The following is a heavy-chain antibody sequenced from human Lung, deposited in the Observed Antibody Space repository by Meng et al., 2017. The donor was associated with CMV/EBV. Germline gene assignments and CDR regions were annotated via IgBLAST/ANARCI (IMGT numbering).Heavy chain of an antibody. CDR3: ARVSGIAVAGTLGFGYYYYGMDV. Sequence: GESLKISCAASGFTFSSYCMSWVRQAPGKGLEWVANIKQDGSEKYYVDSVKGRFTISRDNAKNSLYLQMNSLRAEDTAVYYCARVSGIAVAGTLGFGYYYYGMDVXGRGXTVTVSS. D-gene: IGHD6-19*01. CDR2: IKQDGSEK. J-gene: IGHJ6*02. V-gene: IGHV3-7*01. CDR1: GFTFSSYC.